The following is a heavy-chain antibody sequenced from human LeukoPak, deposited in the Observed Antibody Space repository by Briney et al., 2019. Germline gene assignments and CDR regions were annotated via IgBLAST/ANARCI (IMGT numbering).Heavy chain of an antibody. D-gene: IGHD3-10*01. CDR1: GGTFSSYA. J-gene: IGHJ5*02. CDR2: IIPIFGTA. Sequence: AASVKVSCKASGGTFSSYAISWVRQAPGQGLEWMGGIIPIFGTANYAQKFQGRVTITADESTSTAYMELSSLRSEDTAVYYCARGGLLQKYNCYDPWGQGTLVTVSS. V-gene: IGHV1-69*13. CDR3: ARGGLLQKYNCYDP.